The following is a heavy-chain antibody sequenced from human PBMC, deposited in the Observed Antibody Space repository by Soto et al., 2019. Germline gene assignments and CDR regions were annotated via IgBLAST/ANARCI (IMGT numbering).Heavy chain of an antibody. Sequence: QLQLQESGSGLVKPSQTLSLTCAVSGGSISSGGYSWSWIRQPPGKGLEWIGYIYHSGNTYHNPSLTSRVTISVDRSKNQFSLKLXSXXXXXXXXXXXXXXXXRWGQGTLVTVSS. CDR3: XXXXXR. CDR1: GGSISSGGYS. V-gene: IGHV4-30-2*01. CDR2: IYHSGNT. J-gene: IGHJ4*02.